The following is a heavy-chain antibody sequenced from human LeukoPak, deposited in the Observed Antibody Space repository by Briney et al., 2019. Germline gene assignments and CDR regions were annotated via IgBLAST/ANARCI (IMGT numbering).Heavy chain of an antibody. CDR1: GGSISSYY. J-gene: IGHJ4*02. V-gene: IGHV4-59*08. Sequence: SETLSLTCTVSGGSISSYYWSWIRQPPGKGLEWIGYIYYSGSTNYNPSLKSRVTISVDTSKNQFSLKLSSVTAADTAVYYCARQRIIAAASDYWGQGTLVTVSS. CDR2: IYYSGST. D-gene: IGHD6-13*01. CDR3: ARQRIIAAASDY.